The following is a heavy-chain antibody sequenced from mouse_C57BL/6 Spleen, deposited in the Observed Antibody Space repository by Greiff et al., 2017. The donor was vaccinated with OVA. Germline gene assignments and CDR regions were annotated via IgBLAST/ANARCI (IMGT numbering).Heavy chain of an antibody. V-gene: IGHV5-17*01. CDR1: GFTFSDYG. CDR3: ARRLWYFDV. CDR2: ISSGSSTI. D-gene: IGHD3-2*02. J-gene: IGHJ1*03. Sequence: EVMLVESGGGLVKPGGSLKLPCAASGFTFSDYGMHWVRQAPEKGLEWVAYISSGSSTIYYADTVKGRFTISRDNAKNTLFLQMTSLRSEDTAMYYCARRLWYFDVWGTGTTVTVSS.